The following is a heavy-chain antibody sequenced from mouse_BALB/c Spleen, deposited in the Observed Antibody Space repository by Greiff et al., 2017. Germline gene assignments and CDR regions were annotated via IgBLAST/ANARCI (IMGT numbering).Heavy chain of an antibody. V-gene: IGHV5-6*02. D-gene: IGHD1-2*01. CDR3: ARHHYGYWFAY. J-gene: IGHJ3*01. CDR2: ISSGGSYT. CDR1: GFTFSSYG. Sequence: DVKLVESGGDLVKPGGSLKLSCAASGFTFSSYGMSWVRQTPDKRLEWVATISSGGSYTYYPDSVKGRFTISRDNAKNTLYLQMSSLKSEDTAMYYCARHHYGYWFAYWGQGTLVTVSA.